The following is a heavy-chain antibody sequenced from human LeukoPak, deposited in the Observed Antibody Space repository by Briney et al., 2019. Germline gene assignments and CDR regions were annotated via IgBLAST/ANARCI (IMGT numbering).Heavy chain of an antibody. D-gene: IGHD3-3*01. CDR2: IGRSSQYI. Sequence: GGSLRLSCTASGFTLSLYSMHWVRQAPGKGLEWVSSIGRSSQYIYYGDSVRGRFTISRDNAKNSLYLDMNSPRAEDTAIYYCARDASNIDFAPYFYYMDVWGKGTTVTVSS. CDR1: GFTLSLYS. CDR3: ARDASNIDFAPYFYYMDV. J-gene: IGHJ6*03. V-gene: IGHV3-21*01.